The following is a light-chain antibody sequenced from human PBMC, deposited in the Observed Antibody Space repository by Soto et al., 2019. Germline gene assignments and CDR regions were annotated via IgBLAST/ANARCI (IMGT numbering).Light chain of an antibody. CDR1: QSLNSN. CDR2: GAS. Sequence: PGERATVSFRASQSLNSNLAWYQQKPGQAPRLLIIGASERVTTIPDRFSGSGSGTDFTLTISRLEPEDFAVYYCHQYGSSPRTFGQGTKVDIK. V-gene: IGKV3-20*01. CDR3: HQYGSSPRT. J-gene: IGKJ1*01.